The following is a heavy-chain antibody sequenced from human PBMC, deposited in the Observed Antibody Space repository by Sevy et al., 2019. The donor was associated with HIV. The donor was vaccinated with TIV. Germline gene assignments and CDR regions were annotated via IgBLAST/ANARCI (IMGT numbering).Heavy chain of an antibody. CDR1: GFTFNNAW. Sequence: GGSLRLSCAVSGFTFNNAWMNWVRQAPGTGLQWVGLIKSKIDGETTDYAAPVKGRFTISRDDSKNTLFLQRNSLKIEDTAVDYCATAPGYYDSAPFDYWGPGTLVTVSS. D-gene: IGHD3-9*01. V-gene: IGHV3-15*01. CDR2: IKSKIDGETT. J-gene: IGHJ4*02. CDR3: ATAPGYYDSAPFDY.